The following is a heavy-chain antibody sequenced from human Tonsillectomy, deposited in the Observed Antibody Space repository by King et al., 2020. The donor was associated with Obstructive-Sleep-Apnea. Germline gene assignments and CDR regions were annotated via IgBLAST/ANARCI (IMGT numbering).Heavy chain of an antibody. V-gene: IGHV3-23*04. CDR1: GFTFSSFA. J-gene: IGHJ4*02. CDR3: AKDQLGVADY. CDR2: ISGSGGTT. Sequence: VQLVESGGGLVQPGGSLRLSCAASGFTFSSFAMNWVRQAPGKGLEWVSVISGSGGTTYHGDSVKGRFTVSRDNSKNTLYLQMNSLRAEDTAVYYCAKDQLGVADYWGQGTLVTVSS. D-gene: IGHD7-27*01.